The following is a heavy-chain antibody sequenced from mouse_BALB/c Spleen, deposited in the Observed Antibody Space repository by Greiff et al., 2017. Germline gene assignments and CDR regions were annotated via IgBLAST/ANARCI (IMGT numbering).Heavy chain of an antibody. D-gene: IGHD2-10*02. V-gene: IGHV5-9-3*01. CDR2: ISSGGSYT. CDR3: ARQEYGNYVGY. J-gene: IGHJ2*01. Sequence: EVQVVESGGGLVKPGGSLKLSCAASGFTFSSYAMSWVRQTPEKRLEWVATISSGGSYTYYPDSVKGRFTISRDNAKNTLYLQMSSLRSEDTAMYYCARQEYGNYVGYWGQGTTLTVSS. CDR1: GFTFSSYA.